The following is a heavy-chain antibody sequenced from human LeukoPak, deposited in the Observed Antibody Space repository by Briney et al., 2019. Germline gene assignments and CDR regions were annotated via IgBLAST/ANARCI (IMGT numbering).Heavy chain of an antibody. Sequence: GASVKVSCKASGYTFTGYHMHWVRQAPGQGLEWMGWIKPNTGGTNYAQNFQGRVTMTRDTSISTVYMELSRLRYDDTAVYYCARRAGAYSHPYDYWGQGTLVTVSS. CDR1: GYTFTGYH. CDR2: IKPNTGGT. CDR3: ARRAGAYSHPYDY. V-gene: IGHV1-2*02. D-gene: IGHD4/OR15-4a*01. J-gene: IGHJ4*02.